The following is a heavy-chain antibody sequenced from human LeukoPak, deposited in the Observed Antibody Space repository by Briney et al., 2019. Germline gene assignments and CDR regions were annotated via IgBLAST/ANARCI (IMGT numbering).Heavy chain of an antibody. D-gene: IGHD6-13*01. CDR1: GYTFTSYD. Sequence: ASVKASCKAPGYTFTSYDINVVRQATGQGLEWMGWMNPNSGNTGYAQKFQGRVTMTRNTSISTAYMELSSLRSEDTDVYDCARGSCISWYGGYYCYYMDVWRKGTTVTVSS. V-gene: IGHV1-8*01. CDR3: ARGSCISWYGGYYCYYMDV. J-gene: IGHJ6*03. CDR2: MNPNSGNT.